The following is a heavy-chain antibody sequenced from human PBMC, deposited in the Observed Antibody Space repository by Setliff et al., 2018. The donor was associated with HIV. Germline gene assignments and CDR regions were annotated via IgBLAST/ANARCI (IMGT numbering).Heavy chain of an antibody. CDR2: IYYSGST. CDR1: GGSISSSTDY. Sequence: PSETLSLTCIVSGGSISSSTDYWAWIRQPPGKGPDDIGSIYYSGSTYYNPSFKSRVTISVDMSKNQFSLKLSSVTAADTAVYYCARGSKGYQLLFSSVWGQGTTVTVSS. D-gene: IGHD2-2*01. J-gene: IGHJ6*02. CDR3: ARGSKGYQLLFSSV. V-gene: IGHV4-39*07.